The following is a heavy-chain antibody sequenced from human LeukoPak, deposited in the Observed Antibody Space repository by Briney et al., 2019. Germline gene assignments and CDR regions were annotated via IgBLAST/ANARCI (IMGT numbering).Heavy chain of an antibody. CDR3: ARVGESYYGGRIFDY. CDR2: MQYDGIDR. J-gene: IGHJ4*02. V-gene: IGHV3-30*02. D-gene: IGHD3-10*01. Sequence: GGSLRLSCAASGFRFSDYGMHWVRQSAGKGLEWVAFMQYDGIDRFYGDSVKGRFTISRDNSKNTMYLQMNSLRAEDTAVYYCARVGESYYGGRIFDYWSPGTLVAVSS. CDR1: GFRFSDYG.